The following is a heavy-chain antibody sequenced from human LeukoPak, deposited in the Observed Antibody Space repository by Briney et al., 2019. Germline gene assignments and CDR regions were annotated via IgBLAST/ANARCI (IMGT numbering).Heavy chain of an antibody. D-gene: IGHD6-19*01. V-gene: IGHV3-23*01. Sequence: ADSVKGRFTISRDNSQNTLYLQMNSLRADDAAVYYCAKDLPASGWAFDYWGQGTLVIVSS. J-gene: IGHJ4*02. CDR3: AKDLPASGWAFDY.